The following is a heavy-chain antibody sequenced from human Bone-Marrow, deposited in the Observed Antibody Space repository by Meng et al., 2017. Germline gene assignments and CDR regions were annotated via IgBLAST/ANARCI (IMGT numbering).Heavy chain of an antibody. CDR2: INPNSGGT. J-gene: IGHJ4*02. D-gene: IGHD3-10*01. Sequence: ASVKVSCKASGYTFTGYYMHWVRQAPGQGLEWMGWINPNSGGTNYAQKFQGRVTMTRDTSISTAYMELSRLRSDDTAVYYCAREGVVRGVTAKNLDYWGQGTLVTVSS. CDR1: GYTFTGYY. V-gene: IGHV1-2*02. CDR3: AREGVVRGVTAKNLDY.